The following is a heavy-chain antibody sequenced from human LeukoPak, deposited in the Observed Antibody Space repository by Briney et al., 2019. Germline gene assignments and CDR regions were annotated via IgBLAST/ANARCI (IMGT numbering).Heavy chain of an antibody. CDR3: ASHVSSIVGATLNYYLDY. Sequence: SETLSLTCTVSGGSISSDYWSWIRQPPGKGLEWIGYIYTSGSTNYNPSLKSRVTISVDTSKNQFSLKLRSVPAADPAVYYCASHVSSIVGATLNYYLDYWGQGTLVTVSS. V-gene: IGHV4-4*09. CDR1: GGSISSDY. CDR2: IYTSGST. D-gene: IGHD1-26*01. J-gene: IGHJ4*02.